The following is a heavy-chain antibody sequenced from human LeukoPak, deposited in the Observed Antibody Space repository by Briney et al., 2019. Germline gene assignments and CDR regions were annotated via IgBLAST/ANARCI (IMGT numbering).Heavy chain of an antibody. Sequence: GGSLSLSCAATGFTFSDHNMGWMPQAPGKGLEWTSYMSGSGIYYADSVKGRFTISRDNAKNSLYLQMSSLRAEDSAVYFCARRSLPTGGHAFDVWGQGTLVPVSS. CDR1: GFTFSDHN. D-gene: IGHD3-16*01. J-gene: IGHJ3*01. V-gene: IGHV3-11*01. CDR3: ARRSLPTGGHAFDV. CDR2: MSGSGI.